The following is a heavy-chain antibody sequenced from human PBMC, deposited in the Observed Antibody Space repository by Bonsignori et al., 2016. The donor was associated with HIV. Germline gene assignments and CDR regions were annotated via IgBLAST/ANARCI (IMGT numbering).Heavy chain of an antibody. V-gene: IGHV3-48*03. CDR3: ARGGSSPFDY. CDR2: ISSSGSTI. Sequence: WIRQPPGKGLEWVSYISSSGSTIYYADSVKGRFTISRDNAKNSLYLQMNSLRAEDTAVYYCARGGSSPFDYWGQGTLVTVSS. D-gene: IGHD2-2*01. J-gene: IGHJ4*02.